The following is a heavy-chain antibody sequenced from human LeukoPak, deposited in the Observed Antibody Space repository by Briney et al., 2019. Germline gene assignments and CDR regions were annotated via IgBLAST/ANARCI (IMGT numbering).Heavy chain of an antibody. V-gene: IGHV4-59*01. D-gene: IGHD2/OR15-2a*01. J-gene: IGHJ3*02. CDR1: GGSISSYY. Sequence: PSETLSLTCTVSGGSISSYYWSWIRQPPGKGLEWIGYIYYSGSTNYKSSLKSRVTISVDTSKNQFSLKLSSVTAADTAVYYCARDQRMYDAFDIWGQGTMVTVSS. CDR2: IYYSGST. CDR3: ARDQRMYDAFDI.